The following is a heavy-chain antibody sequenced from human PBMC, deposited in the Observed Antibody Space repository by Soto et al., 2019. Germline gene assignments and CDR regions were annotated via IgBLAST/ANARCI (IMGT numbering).Heavy chain of an antibody. CDR1: GYSFTSYW. CDR2: IDPSDSYT. CDR3: TLTYHDGSESYYFQY. Sequence: GESLKISCKGSGYSFTSYWISWVRQMPGKGLEWMGRIDPSDSYTNYSPSFQGHVTISADKSISTAYLQWSSLKIEDTALYYCTLTYHDGSESYYFQYWGQGTLVTVSS. D-gene: IGHD3-10*01. J-gene: IGHJ1*01. V-gene: IGHV5-10-1*01.